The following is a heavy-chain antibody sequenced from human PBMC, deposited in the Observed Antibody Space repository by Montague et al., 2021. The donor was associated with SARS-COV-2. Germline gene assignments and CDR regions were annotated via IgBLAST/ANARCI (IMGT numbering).Heavy chain of an antibody. J-gene: IGHJ1*01. CDR2: AYDDRPI. Sequence: TLSLTCSVSGASIRGAYHCSWIRQHPGKDLEWIGHAYDDRPIYYNPSLRGRASISLDTSENRFSLTLTSVTAADTALYYCTAYIIGAGGRGSWGQGALITVSS. CDR1: GASIRGAYH. D-gene: IGHD3-16*01. V-gene: IGHV4-31*03. CDR3: TAYIIGAGGRGS.